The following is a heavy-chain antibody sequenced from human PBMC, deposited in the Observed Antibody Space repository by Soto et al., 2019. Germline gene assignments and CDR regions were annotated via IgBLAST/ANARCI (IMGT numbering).Heavy chain of an antibody. CDR2: ISSSGSTI. Sequence: GGSLRLSCAASGFTFSDYYMSWIRQAPGKGLEWVSYISSSGSTIYYADSVKGRFTISSDNAKNSLYLQMNSLRAEDTAVYYCARDRTYSSSWYGNWFDPWGQGTLVTVSS. CDR3: ARDRTYSSSWYGNWFDP. V-gene: IGHV3-11*01. J-gene: IGHJ5*02. CDR1: GFTFSDYY. D-gene: IGHD6-13*01.